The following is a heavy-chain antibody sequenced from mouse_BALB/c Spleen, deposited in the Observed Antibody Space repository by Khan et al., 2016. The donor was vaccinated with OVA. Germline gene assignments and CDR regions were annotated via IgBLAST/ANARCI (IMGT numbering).Heavy chain of an antibody. J-gene: IGHJ2*01. CDR2: INTSTGEK. CDR1: GYTFTNYV. Sequence: QIQLVQSGPELKKPGETVKISCKASGYTFTNYVMNWVKQSPGKGLKWMGWINTSTGEKTYADDFKGRFAFSLETSASTAYLQINSLKNEDTATYFCTRFHGGYWGQGTTLTVAS. V-gene: IGHV9-3-1*01. CDR3: TRFHGGY.